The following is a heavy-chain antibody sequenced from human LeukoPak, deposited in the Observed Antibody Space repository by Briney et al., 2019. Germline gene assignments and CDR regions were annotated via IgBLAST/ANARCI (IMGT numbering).Heavy chain of an antibody. V-gene: IGHV3-30-3*01. Sequence: GGSLRLSCAASGFTFSSYAMHWVRQAPGKGLEWVAVISYDGSNKYYADSVKGRFTIPRDNSKNTLYLQMNSLRAEDTAVYYCARDPSGSAYYFDYWGQGTLVTVSS. D-gene: IGHD3-10*01. CDR2: ISYDGSNK. CDR1: GFTFSSYA. CDR3: ARDPSGSAYYFDY. J-gene: IGHJ4*02.